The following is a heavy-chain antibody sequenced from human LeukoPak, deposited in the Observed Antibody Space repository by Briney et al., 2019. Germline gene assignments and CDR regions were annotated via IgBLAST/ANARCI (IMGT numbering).Heavy chain of an antibody. CDR1: AVSFSSHY. CDR2: ISYIGST. D-gene: IGHD4-17*01. Sequence: SETLSLTCAVSAVSFSSHYWTWIRQPPGKGLEWIEYISYIGSTNYNPSLKSRVTISIDTSKNQFSLKLSAVTAADTAVYYCARDLVTVTKGFDIWGQGTMVSVSS. J-gene: IGHJ3*02. CDR3: ARDLVTVTKGFDI. V-gene: IGHV4-59*11.